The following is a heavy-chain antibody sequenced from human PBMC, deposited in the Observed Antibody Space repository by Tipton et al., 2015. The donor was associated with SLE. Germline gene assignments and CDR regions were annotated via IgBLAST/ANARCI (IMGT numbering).Heavy chain of an antibody. V-gene: IGHV4-4*07. CDR1: GGSISSYY. Sequence: TLSLTCTVFGGSISSYYWSWIRQPAGKGLEWIGQIHSSGSTSYNPSLKSRVSISVDMSKNQVSLKPSSVTAADTALYYCARHFSGSYSFDYWGQGKLVTVSS. J-gene: IGHJ4*02. D-gene: IGHD1-26*01. CDR3: ARHFSGSYSFDY. CDR2: IHSSGST.